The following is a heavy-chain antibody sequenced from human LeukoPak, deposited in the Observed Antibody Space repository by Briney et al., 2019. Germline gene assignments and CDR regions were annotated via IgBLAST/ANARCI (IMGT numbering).Heavy chain of an antibody. J-gene: IGHJ6*02. D-gene: IGHD6-13*01. Sequence: ASVKVSCKASGYTFTSYGISWVRQAPGQGLEWMGWISAYNGNTNYAQKFQGRVTMTRDTSTSTVYMELSSLRFEDTAVYHCARDGSLKIAAPRMSNYYYGMDVWGQGTTVTVSS. CDR3: ARDGSLKIAAPRMSNYYYGMDV. V-gene: IGHV1-18*01. CDR2: ISAYNGNT. CDR1: GYTFTSYG.